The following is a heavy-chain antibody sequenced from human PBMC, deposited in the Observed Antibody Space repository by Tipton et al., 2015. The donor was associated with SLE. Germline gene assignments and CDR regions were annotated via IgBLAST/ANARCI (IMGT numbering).Heavy chain of an antibody. J-gene: IGHJ5*02. CDR3: ARATTVTNWFDP. CDR2: IFYSGST. Sequence: TLSLTCTISGGSIRSVSYYWTWIRQHPGKGLEWLGYIFYSGSTYYNPSLKSRLTMSVDTSKNQFSLELSSVTAADTAVYYCARATTVTNWFDPWGQGTLVTVSS. CDR1: GGSIRSVSYY. D-gene: IGHD4-11*01. V-gene: IGHV4-31*03.